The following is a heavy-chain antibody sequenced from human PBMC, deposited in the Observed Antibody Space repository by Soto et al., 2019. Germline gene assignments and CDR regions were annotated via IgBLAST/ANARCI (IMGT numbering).Heavy chain of an antibody. CDR3: AHRGSSFSLDY. Sequence: QITLKESGPTLVKPTQPLTLTCTFSGFSLSTSGVAVGWIRQPPGKALEWLALIYWDDDKRYSPSLKNRLTITKDSSKNQVVLTMTYMDPVDTATYYCAHRGSSFSLDYWGQGTLVTVSS. J-gene: IGHJ4*02. V-gene: IGHV2-5*02. D-gene: IGHD2-2*01. CDR2: IYWDDDK. CDR1: GFSLSTSGVA.